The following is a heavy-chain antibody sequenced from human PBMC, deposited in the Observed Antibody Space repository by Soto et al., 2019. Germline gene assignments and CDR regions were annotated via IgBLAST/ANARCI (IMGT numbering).Heavy chain of an antibody. CDR1: GYTFTSYG. CDR3: ARSDYDFWSGYPLYYYYYGMDV. Sequence: GASVKVTCKASGYTFTSYGISWVRQAPGQGLEWMGWISAYSGSTNYAQKFQGWVTMTRDTSISTAYMELSRLRSDDTAVYYCARSDYDFWSGYPLYYYYYGMDVWGQGTTVTSP. J-gene: IGHJ6*02. D-gene: IGHD3-3*01. CDR2: ISAYSGST. V-gene: IGHV1-2*04.